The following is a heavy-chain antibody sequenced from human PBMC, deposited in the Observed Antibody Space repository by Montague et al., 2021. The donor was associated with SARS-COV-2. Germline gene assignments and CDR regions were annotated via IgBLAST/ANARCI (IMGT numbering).Heavy chain of an antibody. CDR3: ARENCRIAWCSSNLAWFDP. V-gene: IGHV3-21*01. D-gene: IGHD6-13*01. Sequence: SLKLSCAASGFTFSSYTMIWVRQAPGKGLEYVSSISSNGYYIYYAYSMNRLFTISRDNARNSLSLIMNMLRAEDTAVYYCARENCRIAWCSSNLAWFDPWGQGTLVTVSS. CDR2: ISSNGYYI. J-gene: IGHJ5*02. CDR1: GFTFSSYT.